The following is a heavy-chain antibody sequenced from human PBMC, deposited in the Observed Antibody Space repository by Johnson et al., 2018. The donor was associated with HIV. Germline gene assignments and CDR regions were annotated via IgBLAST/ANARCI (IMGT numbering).Heavy chain of an antibody. D-gene: IGHD3-10*01. Sequence: VQLVESGGGLIQPGGSLRLSCAASGFTVSSNYMSWVRQAPGKGLEWVSVIYSGGSTYYADSVKGRFTISRDNSKNTLYLQMNSLRAEDTAVYYCARARLLWFRELWPHDAIDIWGQGTKVTVSS. CDR3: ARARLLWFRELWPHDAIDI. CDR1: GFTVSSNY. CDR2: IYSGGST. V-gene: IGHV3-66*03. J-gene: IGHJ3*02.